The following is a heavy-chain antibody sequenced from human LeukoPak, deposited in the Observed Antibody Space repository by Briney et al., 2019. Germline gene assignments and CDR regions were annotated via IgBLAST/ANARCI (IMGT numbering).Heavy chain of an antibody. Sequence: GGSLRLSCAASGFTFSGSAMHWVRQASGKGLEWVGRIRSKANSHTTANAAPVKGRFTISRDDSKNTAYLQMNSLKTEDTAVYYCTRLSDCTNGVCAINWGQGTLVTVSS. CDR2: IRSKANSHTT. CDR1: GFTFSGSA. D-gene: IGHD2-8*01. J-gene: IGHJ4*02. V-gene: IGHV3-73*01. CDR3: TRLSDCTNGVCAIN.